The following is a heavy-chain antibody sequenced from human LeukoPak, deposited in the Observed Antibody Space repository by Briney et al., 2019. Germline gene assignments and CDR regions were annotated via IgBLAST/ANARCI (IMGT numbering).Heavy chain of an antibody. CDR2: ISSSSSYI. CDR3: ARDRWAAAGTDY. CDR1: GFTFSSYS. D-gene: IGHD6-13*01. Sequence: GGSLRLSCAASGFTFSSYSMNWVRQAPGKGLEWVSSISSSSSYIYYADSVKGRFTISRDNAKNSLYLQMNSLRAEDTAVYYCARDRWAAAGTDYWGREPWSPSPQ. V-gene: IGHV3-21*01. J-gene: IGHJ4*02.